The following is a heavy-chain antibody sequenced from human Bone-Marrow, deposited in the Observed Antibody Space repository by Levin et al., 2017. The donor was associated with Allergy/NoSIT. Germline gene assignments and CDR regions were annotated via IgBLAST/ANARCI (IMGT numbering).Heavy chain of an antibody. CDR1: GGSVSSGSYY. V-gene: IGHV4-61*01. CDR2: IYYSGST. J-gene: IGHJ5*02. CDR3: ARAGPNCSSTSCYSLYNWFDP. Sequence: SETLSLTCTVSGGSVSSGSYYWSWIRQPPGKGLEWIGYIYYSGSTNYNPSLKSRVTISVDTSKNQFSLKLSSVTAADTAVYYCARAGPNCSSTSCYSLYNWFDPWGQGTLVTVSS. D-gene: IGHD2-2*01.